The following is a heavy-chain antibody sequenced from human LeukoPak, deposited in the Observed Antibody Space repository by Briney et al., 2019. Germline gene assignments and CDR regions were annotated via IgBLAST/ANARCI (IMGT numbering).Heavy chain of an antibody. CDR2: ISWDGGST. J-gene: IGHJ6*03. D-gene: IGHD6-19*01. CDR1: GFTFDDYT. Sequence: GGSLRLSCAASGFTFDDYTMHWVRQAPGKGLEWVSLISWDGGSTYYADSVKGRFTISRDNSKNSLYPQMNSLRTEDTALYYCAKDGRGVAGAGYYYYYMDVWGKGTTVTVSS. V-gene: IGHV3-43*01. CDR3: AKDGRGVAGAGYYYYYMDV.